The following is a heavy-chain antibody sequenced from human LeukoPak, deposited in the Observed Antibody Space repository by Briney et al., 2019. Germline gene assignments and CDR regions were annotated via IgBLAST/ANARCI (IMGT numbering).Heavy chain of an antibody. D-gene: IGHD3-9*01. CDR2: ISSSGSTI. CDR3: AREQDDILAGYCPFDY. CDR1: GFTISNYK. V-gene: IGHV3-48*03. J-gene: IGHJ4*02. Sequence: AGSLRLSCAASGFTISNYKMNWVRPAQGKGLEWVSYISSSGSTIYYADSVKGRFTISRDNAKNSLYLQMNSLRAEDTAVYYCAREQDDILAGYCPFDYWGQGTLVTVSS.